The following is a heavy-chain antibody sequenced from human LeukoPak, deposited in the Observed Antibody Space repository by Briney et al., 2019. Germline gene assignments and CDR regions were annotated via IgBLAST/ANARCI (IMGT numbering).Heavy chain of an antibody. CDR1: GYTFTSYA. D-gene: IGHD3-22*01. J-gene: IGHJ5*02. V-gene: IGHV5-10-1*01. CDR2: IAPSDSYT. CDR3: VRQPPGVYDTTQNWFDP. Sequence: GASVKVSCKASGYTFTSYAIHWVRQVPGKGLEWMGRIAPSDSYTNYNPSFEGHVTMSVEKSITTVYLQWSSLKASDTAMYYCVRQPPGVYDTTQNWFDPWGQGTLVTVSS.